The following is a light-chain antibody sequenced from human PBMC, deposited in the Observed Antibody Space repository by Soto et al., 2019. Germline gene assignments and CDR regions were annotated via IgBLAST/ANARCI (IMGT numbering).Light chain of an antibody. CDR2: EVS. Sequence: QSALTQPASVSGSPGQSITISCTGTSSDVGGYNYVSWYQQHPDKAPKLMIYEVSNRPSGVSNRFSGSKSGNTASLTISGLQSEDEADYFCTSYTSYSTLDVFGTGTKVTVL. V-gene: IGLV2-14*01. CDR1: SSDVGGYNY. J-gene: IGLJ1*01. CDR3: TSYTSYSTLDV.